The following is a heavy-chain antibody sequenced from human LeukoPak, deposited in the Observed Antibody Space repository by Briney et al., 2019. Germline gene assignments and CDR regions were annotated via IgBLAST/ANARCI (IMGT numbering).Heavy chain of an antibody. Sequence: SETLSLTCAVSGGSISSGGYSWSWIRQPPGKGLEWIGYIYHSGSTYYNPSLKSRVTISVDRSKNQFSLKLSSATAADTAVYYCARDRDPNYYGSGSHAFDIWGQGTMVTVSS. CDR2: IYHSGST. CDR1: GGSISSGGYS. CDR3: ARDRDPNYYGSGSHAFDI. J-gene: IGHJ3*02. V-gene: IGHV4-30-2*01. D-gene: IGHD3-10*01.